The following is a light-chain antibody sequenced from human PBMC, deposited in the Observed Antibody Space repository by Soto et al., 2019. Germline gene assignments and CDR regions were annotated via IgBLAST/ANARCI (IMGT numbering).Light chain of an antibody. V-gene: IGLV2-11*01. CDR3: CSYAGSYTGV. Sequence: QSALTQPRSVSGSPGQSVTISCTGTSSDVGGYNYVSWYQQHPGKAPKFMIYDVSKRPSGVPDRFSGSKSGNTASLTISGLQAEDEAEFYCCSYAGSYTGVFGTVTKLTVL. CDR1: SSDVGGYNY. CDR2: DVS. J-gene: IGLJ1*01.